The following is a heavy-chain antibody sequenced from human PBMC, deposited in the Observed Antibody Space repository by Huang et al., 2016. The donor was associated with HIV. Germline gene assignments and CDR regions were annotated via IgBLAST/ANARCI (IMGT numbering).Heavy chain of an antibody. J-gene: IGHJ6*02. V-gene: IGHV3-23*01. CDR2: ISGRGGNT. CDR3: SRDDFWSGYSDYYGLDV. D-gene: IGHD3-3*01. CDR1: GFTFNSYA. Sequence: EVQLLESGGGLVQPGGSLRLSCAASGFTFNSYAMSWVRQAPGKGVECVSAISGRGGNTYYADSVKGRFTISRDNSKNTLFLQMSGLRAEDTAVYYCSRDDFWSGYSDYYGLDVWGQGTTVTVSS.